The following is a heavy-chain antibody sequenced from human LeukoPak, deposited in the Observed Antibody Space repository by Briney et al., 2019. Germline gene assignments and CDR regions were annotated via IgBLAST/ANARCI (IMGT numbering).Heavy chain of an antibody. Sequence: PSETLSLSCAVYGGSFSGYYWSWIRQPAGKGLEWIGEINHSGSTNYNPSLKSRVTISVDTSKNQFSLKLSSVTAADTAVYYCARGGRKRTVPQPVDYWGQGTLVTVSS. D-gene: IGHD1-1*01. J-gene: IGHJ4*02. CDR2: INHSGST. V-gene: IGHV4-34*01. CDR3: ARGGRKRTVPQPVDY. CDR1: GGSFSGYY.